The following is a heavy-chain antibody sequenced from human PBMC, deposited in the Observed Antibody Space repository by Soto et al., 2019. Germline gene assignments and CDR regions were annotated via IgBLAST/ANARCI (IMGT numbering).Heavy chain of an antibody. D-gene: IGHD6-19*01. CDR2: ISGSGGST. Sequence: GGSLSLSCAASGFTFSSYAMSWVRQAPGKGLEWVSAISGSGGSTYYADSVKGRFTISRDNSKNTLYLQMNSLRAEDTAVYYSATPGTFSSGPHWGQGTLVTVSS. CDR1: GFTFSSYA. CDR3: ATPGTFSSGPH. J-gene: IGHJ1*01. V-gene: IGHV3-23*01.